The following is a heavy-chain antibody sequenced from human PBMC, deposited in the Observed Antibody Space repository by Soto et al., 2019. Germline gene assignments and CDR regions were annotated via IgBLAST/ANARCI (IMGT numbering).Heavy chain of an antibody. Sequence: DVQLVESGGGLIQPGESLRLSCAAFGLTISGKKYVAWVRQAPGKGLEWVSALYDVDGSFYADSVTGRFITSSDSPKTTVYLQMNDLRPDDTAVYYCATWHEREHAFDVWGQGTTVTISS. CDR3: ATWHEREHAFDV. CDR2: LYDVDGS. V-gene: IGHV3-53*01. J-gene: IGHJ3*01. CDR1: GLTISGKKY. D-gene: IGHD1-1*01.